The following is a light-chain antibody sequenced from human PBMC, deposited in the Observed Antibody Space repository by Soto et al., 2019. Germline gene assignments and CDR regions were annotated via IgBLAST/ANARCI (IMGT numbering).Light chain of an antibody. J-gene: IGKJ4*02. V-gene: IGKV3-20*01. CDR2: GAS. CDR1: ESVSDNY. CDR3: QQYGSSPLT. Sequence: EIFLTQTPGPLSLSPGERATLSCSASESVSDNYLAWYQQRSGQAPRLVIYGASSRASAVPDRFSGSGSGADFTLTISRLEPEDFAVYYCQQYGSSPLTFGGGPKVDIK.